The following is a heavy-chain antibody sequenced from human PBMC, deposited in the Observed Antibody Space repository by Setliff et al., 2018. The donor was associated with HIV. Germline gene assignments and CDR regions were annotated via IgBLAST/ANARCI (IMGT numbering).Heavy chain of an antibody. CDR3: ARAYFGSGIYY. Sequence: SETLSLTCAVYGGSFSSYYWSWIRQPPGKGLEWIGYIYTSGSTNYNPSLKSRVTISLDTSKNQFSLKLSSLTAADTAVYYCARAYFGSGIYYWGQGTLVTVSS. D-gene: IGHD3-10*01. J-gene: IGHJ4*02. CDR2: IYTSGST. CDR1: GGSFSSYY. V-gene: IGHV4-4*09.